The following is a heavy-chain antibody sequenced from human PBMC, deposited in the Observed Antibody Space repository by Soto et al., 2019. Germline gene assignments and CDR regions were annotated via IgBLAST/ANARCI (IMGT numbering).Heavy chain of an antibody. Sequence: QVQLQESGPGLVKPSETLSLTCSVSGGSISGFYWNWIRQPPGKGLEWMGSMYYSGRTNYNPALKSRVTRSVDMPKNQFSLKLTSVTAADTAVYYCARQVHPLEPTDFWGQGALVTVSS. CDR2: MYYSGRT. CDR3: ARQVHPLEPTDF. CDR1: GGSISGFY. D-gene: IGHD1-1*01. V-gene: IGHV4-59*08. J-gene: IGHJ4*02.